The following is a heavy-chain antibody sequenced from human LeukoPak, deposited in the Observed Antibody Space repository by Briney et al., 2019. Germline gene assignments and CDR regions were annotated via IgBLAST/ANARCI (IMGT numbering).Heavy chain of an antibody. Sequence: ASVKVSCKDSGYTFTSYGINWVRQAPGQGLEWMGWISAYNANTNYAQNLQGRVTMTTDTSTSTAYMEQRTLRSADTALYYCATGYCGTTSCYRYWGQGTLVTVSS. D-gene: IGHD2-2*01. CDR1: GYTFTSYG. CDR2: ISAYNANT. CDR3: ATGYCGTTSCYRY. V-gene: IGHV1-18*01. J-gene: IGHJ4*02.